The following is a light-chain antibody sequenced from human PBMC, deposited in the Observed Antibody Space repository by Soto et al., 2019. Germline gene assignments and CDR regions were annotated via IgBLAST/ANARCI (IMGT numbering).Light chain of an antibody. Sequence: EIVMTQSPXTLSVSPGERATLSCRASQSVSSNLAWYQQKPGQAPRLLIYGASTRATGIPARFSGSRSGTEFTLTISSLQSEDFAVYYCQQYNNWPRTFGQGTKVEIK. CDR1: QSVSSN. J-gene: IGKJ1*01. CDR3: QQYNNWPRT. CDR2: GAS. V-gene: IGKV3-15*01.